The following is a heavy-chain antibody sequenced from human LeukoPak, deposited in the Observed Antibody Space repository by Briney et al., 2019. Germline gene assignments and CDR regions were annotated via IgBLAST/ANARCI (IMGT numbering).Heavy chain of an antibody. Sequence: ASVKVSCKASGYTFTGYCMNWVRQAPGQGLEWMGWINPNSGGTNYAQKFQGRVTMTRDTSISTAYMELSRLRSDDAAVYYCARETGATIDYWGQGTLVTVSS. CDR3: ARETGATIDY. CDR1: GYTFTGYC. J-gene: IGHJ4*02. V-gene: IGHV1-2*02. CDR2: INPNSGGT. D-gene: IGHD1-26*01.